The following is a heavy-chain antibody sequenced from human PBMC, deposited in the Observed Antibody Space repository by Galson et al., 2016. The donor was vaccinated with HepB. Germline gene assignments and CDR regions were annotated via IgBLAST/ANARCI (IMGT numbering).Heavy chain of an antibody. J-gene: IGHJ3*02. V-gene: IGHV1-69*13. CDR2: IIPIFATA. D-gene: IGHD3-22*01. CDR1: GGTFSSHP. CDR3: ARPPRSYFDSSGYVSAFDI. Sequence: SVKVSCKASGGTFSSHPINWARQAPGQGLEWMGGIIPIFATANSAQKFQGRVTITADESTTTAYMELSSLRSEDTAVYYCARPPRSYFDSSGYVSAFDIWGQGTMVTVSS.